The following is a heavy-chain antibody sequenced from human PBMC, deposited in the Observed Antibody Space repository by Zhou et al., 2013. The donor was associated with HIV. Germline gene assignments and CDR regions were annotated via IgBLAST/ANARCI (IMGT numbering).Heavy chain of an antibody. V-gene: IGHV4-34*01. CDR2: VNHSGST. Sequence: QVQPSAVGRRTVEAFGDPCPSPALSMVGPSVITTGVGSASPQGRGWSGLGKVNHSGSTNYNPSLKSRVTISVDTSKNQFSLKLTSVTAADTAVYYCASGAGLAVAGRGPPRRFDYVGPGNPGHRSPQ. J-gene: IGHJ4*02. D-gene: IGHD6-19*01. CDR3: ASGAGLAVAGRGPPRRFDY. CDR1: VGPSVITT.